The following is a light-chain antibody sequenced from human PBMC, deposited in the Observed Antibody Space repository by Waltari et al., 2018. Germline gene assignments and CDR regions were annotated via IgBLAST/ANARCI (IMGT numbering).Light chain of an antibody. CDR2: GAS. Sequence: EIVMTQSPASLSMSPADRATLACKASQSVSTNVAWYQQNPGQAPRPLVYGASTRATDIPTRFSGSASGTEFTLTISSLQSEDFAIYYCQQYNSWPPYTFGQGTKLEIK. CDR3: QQYNSWPPYT. J-gene: IGKJ2*01. V-gene: IGKV3-15*01. CDR1: QSVSTN.